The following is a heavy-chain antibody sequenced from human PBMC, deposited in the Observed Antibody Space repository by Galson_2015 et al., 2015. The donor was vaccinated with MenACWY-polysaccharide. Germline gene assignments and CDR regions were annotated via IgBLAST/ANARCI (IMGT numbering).Heavy chain of an antibody. Sequence: CAISGDSVPSHSGSWHWFRQSPSRGLEWLGRTYYRSKWYRYYGASVKGRITINPETSKYQFSLQLNSVTPEDTAVYYCARIHSGSSYDFDYWGQGTLVTVSS. J-gene: IGHJ4*02. CDR3: ARIHSGSSYDFDY. D-gene: IGHD6-6*01. CDR2: TYYRSKWYR. V-gene: IGHV6-1*01. CDR1: GDSVPSHSGS.